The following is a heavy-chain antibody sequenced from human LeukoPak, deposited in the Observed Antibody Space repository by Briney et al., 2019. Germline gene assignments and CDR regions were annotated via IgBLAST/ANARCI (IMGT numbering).Heavy chain of an antibody. CDR3: ARDRGAAGTYNWFDP. CDR2: ISYDGSNK. V-gene: IGHV3-30-3*01. Sequence: GGSLRLSCAASGFTFSSYAMHWVRQAPGKGLEWVAVISYDGSNKYYADSVKGRFTISRDNSKNTLYLQMNSLRAEDTAVYYCARDRGAAGTYNWFDPWGQGTLVTVSS. J-gene: IGHJ5*02. CDR1: GFTFSSYA. D-gene: IGHD6-13*01.